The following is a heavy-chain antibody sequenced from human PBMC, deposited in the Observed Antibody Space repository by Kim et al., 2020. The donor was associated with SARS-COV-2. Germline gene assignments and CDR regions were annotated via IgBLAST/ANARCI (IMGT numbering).Heavy chain of an antibody. V-gene: IGHV3-9*01. D-gene: IGHD5-18*01. Sequence: ADSVKGRFTISRDNAKNSLYLQMNSLRAEDTALYYCAKDRVQLWAHGMDVWGQGTTVTVSS. CDR3: AKDRVQLWAHGMDV. J-gene: IGHJ6*02.